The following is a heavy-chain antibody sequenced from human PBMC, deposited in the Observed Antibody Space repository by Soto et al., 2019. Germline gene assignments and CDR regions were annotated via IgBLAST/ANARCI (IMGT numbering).Heavy chain of an antibody. D-gene: IGHD4-17*01. CDR3: AKAPDFGDYIHYFDY. Sequence: TGGSLRLSCAASGFTFTSTAMSWVRQAPGKGLEWVSTFRESGGTTHYADSVKGRFTVSRDNSKNTLYLQMNSLRSEDTAVYYCAKAPDFGDYIHYFDYWGQGTLVTVSS. CDR2: FRESGGTT. CDR1: GFTFTSTA. J-gene: IGHJ4*02. V-gene: IGHV3-23*01.